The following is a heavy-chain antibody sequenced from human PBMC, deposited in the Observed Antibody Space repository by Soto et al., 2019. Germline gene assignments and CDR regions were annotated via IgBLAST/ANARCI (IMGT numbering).Heavy chain of an antibody. CDR3: AKSHRGYSSSDMDV. CDR1: GFTFSSYA. V-gene: IGHV3-23*01. Sequence: EVQLLESGGGLVQPGGSLRLSCAASGFTFSSYAVSWVRQAPGKGLEWVSTISGSGGVTYYADSVKGRFTISRDNSKNTLSLQMYSLRAEDTAVDYCAKSHRGYSSSDMDVWGQGTTVTVSS. D-gene: IGHD6-13*01. CDR2: ISGSGGVT. J-gene: IGHJ6*02.